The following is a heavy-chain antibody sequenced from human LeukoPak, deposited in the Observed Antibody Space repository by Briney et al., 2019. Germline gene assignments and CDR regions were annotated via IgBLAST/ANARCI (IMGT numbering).Heavy chain of an antibody. CDR3: ARESYGDYGTGDAFDI. J-gene: IGHJ3*02. D-gene: IGHD4-17*01. CDR2: ISSSGSTI. Sequence: PGGSLRLSCAASGFTFSSYEMNWVRQAPGKGLEWVSYISSSGSTIYYADSVKGRFTISRDNAKNSLYLQMNSLRAEDTAVYYCARESYGDYGTGDAFDIWGQGTMVTVSS. CDR1: GFTFSSYE. V-gene: IGHV3-48*03.